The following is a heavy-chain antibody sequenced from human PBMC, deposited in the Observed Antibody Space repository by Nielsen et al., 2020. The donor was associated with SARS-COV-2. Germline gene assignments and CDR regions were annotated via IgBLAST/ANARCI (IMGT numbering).Heavy chain of an antibody. D-gene: IGHD5-18*01. J-gene: IGHJ3*02. CDR3: ALGYSYGTGDAFDI. Sequence: KVSCKGSGYSFTSYWISWVRQMPGKGLEWMGRIDPSDSYTNYSPSFQGHVTISADKSISTAYLQWSSLKASDTAMYYCALGYSYGTGDAFDIWGQGTTVTVSS. CDR2: IDPSDSYT. CDR1: GYSFTSYW. V-gene: IGHV5-10-1*01.